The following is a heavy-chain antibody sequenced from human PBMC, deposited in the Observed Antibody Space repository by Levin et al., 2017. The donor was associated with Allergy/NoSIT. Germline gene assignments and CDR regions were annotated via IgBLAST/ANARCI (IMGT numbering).Heavy chain of an antibody. D-gene: IGHD5-24*01. Sequence: SETLSLTCTVSGGSISSYYWSWIRQPPGKGLEWIGYIYYSGSTNYNPSLKSRVTISVDTSKNQFSLKLSSVTAADTAVYYCAREGMATGFDYWGQGTLVTVSS. CDR1: GGSISSYY. CDR3: AREGMATGFDY. J-gene: IGHJ4*02. V-gene: IGHV4-59*01. CDR2: IYYSGST.